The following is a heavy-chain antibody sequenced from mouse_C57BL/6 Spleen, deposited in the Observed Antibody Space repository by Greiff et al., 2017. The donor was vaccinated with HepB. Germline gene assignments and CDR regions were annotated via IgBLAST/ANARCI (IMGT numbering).Heavy chain of an antibody. CDR1: GFTFSSYA. D-gene: IGHD2-2*01. CDR3: ARGFMVTTCLDY. CDR2: ISDGGSYT. V-gene: IGHV5-4*01. J-gene: IGHJ2*01. Sequence: EVQRVESGGGLVKPGGSLKLSCAASGFTFSSYAMSWVRQTPEKRLEWVATISDGGSYTYYPDNVKGRFTISRDNAKNNLYLQMSHLKSEDTAMYYCARGFMVTTCLDYWGQGTTLTVSS.